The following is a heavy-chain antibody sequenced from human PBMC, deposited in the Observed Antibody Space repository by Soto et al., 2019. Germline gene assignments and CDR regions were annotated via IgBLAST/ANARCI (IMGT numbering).Heavy chain of an antibody. V-gene: IGHV1-69*13. CDR3: ASVVAATLYYYYYGMDV. D-gene: IGHD2-15*01. J-gene: IGHJ6*02. Sequence: SVKVSCKASGGTFSSYAISWVRQAPGQGLEWMGGIIPIFGTANYAQKFQGRVTIAADESTSTAYMELSSLRSEDTAVYYCASVVAATLYYYYYGMDVWGQGTTVTVSS. CDR2: IIPIFGTA. CDR1: GGTFSSYA.